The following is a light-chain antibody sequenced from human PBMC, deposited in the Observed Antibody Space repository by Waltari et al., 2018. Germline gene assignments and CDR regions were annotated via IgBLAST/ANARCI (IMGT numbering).Light chain of an antibody. J-gene: IGLJ3*02. CDR3: QLWDDTTDDWV. CDR2: YDS. CDR1: NIGSKS. Sequence: SVVLTQPPSVSVAPGETARITCETRNIGSKSVHWYQQKPGQAPVLVMYYDSDRPSGIPDRFSGSNSGNTATLTITRVAAGDEADFYCQLWDDTTDDWVFGGGTKLTVL. V-gene: IGLV3-21*01.